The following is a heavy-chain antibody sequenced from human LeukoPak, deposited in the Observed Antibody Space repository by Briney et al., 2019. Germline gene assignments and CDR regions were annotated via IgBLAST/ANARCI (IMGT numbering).Heavy chain of an antibody. Sequence: GGSLTLSCAASGFTFSDYYMSWIRQAPGKGLEWVSYISASRKIMYYADSVKGRFNISRDNANNSLYLQMNSLRAEDTAVYYCARDPYSGGYGDYYYYYMDLWGQGTTVTISS. CDR3: ARDPYSGGYGDYYYYYMDL. CDR2: ISASRKIM. CDR1: GFTFSDYY. D-gene: IGHD1-26*01. J-gene: IGHJ6*03. V-gene: IGHV3-11*04.